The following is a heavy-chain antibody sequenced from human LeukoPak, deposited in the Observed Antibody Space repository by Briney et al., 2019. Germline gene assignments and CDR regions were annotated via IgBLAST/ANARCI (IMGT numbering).Heavy chain of an antibody. V-gene: IGHV1-2*02. D-gene: IGHD2-15*01. CDR2: INPDSGGT. Sequence: ASVKVSCKASGYTFTDYYMHWVRQAPGQGLEWMGWINPDSGGTNYAQNFQGTVTMIRDTSINTVYMELSRLSSDDTAVYFCATRYCTGGSCSFDSWGQGTLVTVSS. CDR1: GYTFTDYY. CDR3: ATRYCTGGSCSFDS. J-gene: IGHJ4*02.